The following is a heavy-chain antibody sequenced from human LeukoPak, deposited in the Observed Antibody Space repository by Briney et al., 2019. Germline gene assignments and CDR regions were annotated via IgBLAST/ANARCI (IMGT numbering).Heavy chain of an antibody. CDR1: GFTFSSYG. D-gene: IGHD6-13*01. CDR3: AKDQRIAAAPYYFDY. CDR2: IWYDGSNK. V-gene: IGHV3-33*06. Sequence: PGGSLRLSCAASGFTFSSYGMHWVRQAPGKGLEWVAVIWYDGSNKYYADSVKGRFTISRDNSKNMLYLQMNSLRAEDTAVYYCAKDQRIAAAPYYFDYWGQGTLVTVSS. J-gene: IGHJ4*02.